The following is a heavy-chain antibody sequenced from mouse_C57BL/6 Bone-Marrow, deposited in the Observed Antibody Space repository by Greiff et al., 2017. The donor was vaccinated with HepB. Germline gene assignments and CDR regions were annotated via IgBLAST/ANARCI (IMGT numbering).Heavy chain of an antibody. Sequence: VQLQQPGAELVKPGASVKMSCKASGYTFTSYWITWVKQRPGQGLEWIGDIYPGSGSTNYNEKFKSKATLTVDTSSSTAYMQLSSLTSEDSAVYYCARAYYGSSYPYWYFDGWGTGTTVTVSS. CDR2: IYPGSGST. V-gene: IGHV1-55*01. CDR1: GYTFTSYW. J-gene: IGHJ1*03. CDR3: ARAYYGSSYPYWYFDG. D-gene: IGHD1-1*01.